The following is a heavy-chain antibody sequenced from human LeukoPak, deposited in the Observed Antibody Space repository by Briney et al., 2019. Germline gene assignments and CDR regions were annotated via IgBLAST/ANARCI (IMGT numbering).Heavy chain of an antibody. CDR3: ARDHPPVGARRAFDI. Sequence: ASVKVSCKASGYTFTSYYMHWVRQAPGQGLEWMGIINPSGGSTTYAQKFQGRVTMTRDTSTSTAYMELRSLRSDDTAVYYCARDHPPVGARRAFDIWGQGTMVTVSS. CDR2: INPSGGST. V-gene: IGHV1-46*01. CDR1: GYTFTSYY. J-gene: IGHJ3*02. D-gene: IGHD1-26*01.